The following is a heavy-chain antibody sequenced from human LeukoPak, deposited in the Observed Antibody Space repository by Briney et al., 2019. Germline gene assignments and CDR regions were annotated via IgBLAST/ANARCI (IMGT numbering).Heavy chain of an antibody. J-gene: IGHJ5*02. Sequence: PSETLSLTCTVSGGSISSGGYYWSWSRQHPGKGLEWIGYIYYSGSTYYNPSLKSRVTISVDTSKNQFSLKLSSVTAADTAVYYCARYLWFGELSGWFDPWGQGTLVTVSS. CDR2: IYYSGST. CDR1: GGSISSGGYY. CDR3: ARYLWFGELSGWFDP. D-gene: IGHD3-10*01. V-gene: IGHV4-31*03.